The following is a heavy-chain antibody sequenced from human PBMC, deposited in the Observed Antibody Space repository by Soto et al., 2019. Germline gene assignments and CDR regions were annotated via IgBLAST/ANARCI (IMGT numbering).Heavy chain of an antibody. D-gene: IGHD2-15*01. J-gene: IGHJ3*01. CDR3: ATYCSGGTCPPGPWN. CDR1: GYTFTSYY. Sequence: QVQLVQSGAEVKKPGASVKVSCKASGYTFTSYYMHWVRQAPGQGLEWMGIINPGGGSTSYAQKFQGRVTMTRYTSTSTIYMEVSSLRSEDTAVYYCATYCSGGTCPPGPWNWGHGTMVTVSS. CDR2: INPGGGST. V-gene: IGHV1-46*03.